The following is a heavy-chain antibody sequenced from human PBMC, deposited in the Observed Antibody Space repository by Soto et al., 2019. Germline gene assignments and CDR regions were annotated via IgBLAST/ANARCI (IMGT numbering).Heavy chain of an antibody. J-gene: IGHJ5*02. V-gene: IGHV4-31*03. D-gene: IGHD3-3*01. Sequence: QVQLQESGPGLVKPSQTLSLTCTVSGGSISSGGYYWSWIRQHPGKGLEWIGYIYYSGSTYYNPSLNSRVTKAVDTSKHQFSQKLSSVTAADTAVYYCARGDPYYDFWSGYPPFDPWGQGTLVTVSS. CDR3: ARGDPYYDFWSGYPPFDP. CDR2: IYYSGST. CDR1: GGSISSGGYY.